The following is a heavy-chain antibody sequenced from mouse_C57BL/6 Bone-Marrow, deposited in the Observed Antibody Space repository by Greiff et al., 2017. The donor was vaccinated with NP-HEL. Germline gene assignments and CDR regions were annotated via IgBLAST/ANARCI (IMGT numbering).Heavy chain of an antibody. CDR3: ARNYNYSSYRFAY. CDR2: IWTGGGT. V-gene: IGHV2-9-1*01. CDR1: GFSLTSYA. J-gene: IGHJ3*01. Sequence: QVQLQQSGPGLVAPSQSLSITCTVSGFSLTSYAISWVRQPPGKGLEWLGVIWTGGGTTYNSALKSSLSISNDNTKSQDFLKSNSLQTDDTARYYCARNYNYSSYRFAYWGQGTLVTVSA. D-gene: IGHD2-5*01.